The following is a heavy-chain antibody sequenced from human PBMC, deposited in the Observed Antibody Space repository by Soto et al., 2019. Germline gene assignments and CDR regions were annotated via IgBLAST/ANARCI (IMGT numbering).Heavy chain of an antibody. CDR3: AKERAYGAVTGHFDY. V-gene: IGHV3-30*18. CDR1: GFTFSSYG. Sequence: QVQLVESGGDVVQPGRSLRLSCAASGFTFSSYGMHWVRQAPGKGLEWVAVVSYTGSNEYYADSVKGRFTISRDNSKNTLYLQMNSLRDEDTAVYYCAKERAYGAVTGHFDYWGQGTLVTVSS. CDR2: VSYTGSNE. D-gene: IGHD6-19*01. J-gene: IGHJ4*02.